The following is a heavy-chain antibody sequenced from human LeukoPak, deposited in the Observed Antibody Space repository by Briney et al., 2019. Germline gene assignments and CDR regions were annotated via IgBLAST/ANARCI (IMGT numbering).Heavy chain of an antibody. CDR1: GGSFSGYY. CDR3: ARVVSYYYYYGMDV. Sequence: IPSETLSLTCAVYGGSFSGYYWSWIRQPPGKGLEWIGEINYSGSTNYNPSLKSRVTISVDTSKNQFSLKLSSVTAADTAVYYCARVVSYYYYYGMDVWGKGTTVTVSS. J-gene: IGHJ6*04. CDR2: INYSGST. V-gene: IGHV4-34*01. D-gene: IGHD3-22*01.